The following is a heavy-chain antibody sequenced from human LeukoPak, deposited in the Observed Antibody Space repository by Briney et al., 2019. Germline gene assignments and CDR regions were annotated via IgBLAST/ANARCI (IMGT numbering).Heavy chain of an antibody. CDR2: IYYSGST. Sequence: SETLSLTCTVSGGSISSYYWGWIRQPPGKGLEWIGYIYYSGSTNYNPSLKSRVTISVDTSKNQFSLKLSSVTAADTAVYYCARAYDYYDSSGYYLDYWGQGTLVTVSS. J-gene: IGHJ4*02. CDR1: GGSISSYY. CDR3: ARAYDYYDSSGYYLDY. V-gene: IGHV4-59*08. D-gene: IGHD3-22*01.